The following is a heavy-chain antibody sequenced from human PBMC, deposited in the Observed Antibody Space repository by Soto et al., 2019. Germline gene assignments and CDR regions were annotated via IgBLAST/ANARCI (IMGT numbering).Heavy chain of an antibody. D-gene: IGHD3-22*01. CDR2: INAGNGNT. Sequence: GASVKVCCKASGYTFTSYAMHWVRHAQGQRFEWMGWINAGNGNTKYSQKFQGRVTITRDTSASTAYMELSSLRSEDTAVYYCARDYYDSSGYPHPRFDYWGQGTLVTVSS. CDR3: ARDYYDSSGYPHPRFDY. J-gene: IGHJ4*02. V-gene: IGHV1-3*01. CDR1: GYTFTSYA.